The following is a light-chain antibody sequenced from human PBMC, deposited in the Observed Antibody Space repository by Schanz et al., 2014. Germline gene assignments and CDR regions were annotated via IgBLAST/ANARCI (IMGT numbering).Light chain of an antibody. CDR2: DVT. Sequence: QSALTQPASVSGSPGQSITISCTGTGGDFGGFHYVSWYQQHPGKAPKLIISDVTDRPSGVSDRFSGSKSGNTASLTVSGLQAEDEAHYYCSSYTSSSTLIFGGGTKLTVL. J-gene: IGLJ2*01. CDR3: SSYTSSSTLI. V-gene: IGLV2-14*01. CDR1: GGDFGGFHY.